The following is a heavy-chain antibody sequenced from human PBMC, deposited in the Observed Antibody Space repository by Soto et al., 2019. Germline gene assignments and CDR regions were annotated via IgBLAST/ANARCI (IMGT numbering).Heavy chain of an antibody. Sequence: ASVKVSCKASGYTFTGYYMHWVRQAPGQGLEWMGWINPNSGGTKSAQKFQGRVTMTRDTSISTAYMELSRLRSDDTAVYYCARRKGDYYDSSGYHYYFDYWGQGALVTVSS. D-gene: IGHD3-22*01. V-gene: IGHV1-2*02. CDR2: INPNSGGT. CDR1: GYTFTGYY. J-gene: IGHJ4*02. CDR3: ARRKGDYYDSSGYHYYFDY.